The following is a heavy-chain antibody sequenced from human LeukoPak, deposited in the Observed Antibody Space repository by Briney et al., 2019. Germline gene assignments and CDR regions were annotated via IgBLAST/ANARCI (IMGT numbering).Heavy chain of an antibody. CDR3: AKDQGSSGWSQAVDY. J-gene: IGHJ4*02. CDR1: GFTFNTYW. CDR2: IRYDGSNK. D-gene: IGHD6-19*01. Sequence: PGGSLRLSCAASGFTFNTYWMTWVRQAPGKGLEWVAFIRYDGSNKYYADSVKGRFTISRDNSKNTLYLQMNSLRAEDTAVYYCAKDQGSSGWSQAVDYWGQGTLVTVSS. V-gene: IGHV3-30*02.